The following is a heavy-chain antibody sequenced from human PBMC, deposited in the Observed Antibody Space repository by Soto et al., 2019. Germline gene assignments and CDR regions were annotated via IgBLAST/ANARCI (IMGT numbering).Heavy chain of an antibody. D-gene: IGHD4-4*01. Sequence: SETLSLTCTVSGGSISSYDWSWIRQPPGKGLEWIGYIYYSGSTNYNPSLKSRVTISVDTSKNQFSLKLSSVTAADTAVYYCARQAVTSYYYYMDVWGKGTTVTVSS. CDR3: ARQAVTSYYYYMDV. CDR1: GGSISSYD. CDR2: IYYSGST. V-gene: IGHV4-59*08. J-gene: IGHJ6*03.